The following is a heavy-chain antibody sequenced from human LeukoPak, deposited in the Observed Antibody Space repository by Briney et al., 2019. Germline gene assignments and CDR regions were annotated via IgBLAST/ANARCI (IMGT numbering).Heavy chain of an antibody. Sequence: PSETLSLTCTVSGDSISSSSYYWGWIRQPPGKGLEWIGSIYYSGSTYYIPSLKSRVTISVDTSKNQFSLKLSSVTAADTAVYHCARQIEQQLVFFDYWGQGTLVTVSS. V-gene: IGHV4-39*01. D-gene: IGHD6-13*01. CDR3: ARQIEQQLVFFDY. CDR1: GDSISSSSYY. J-gene: IGHJ4*02. CDR2: IYYSGST.